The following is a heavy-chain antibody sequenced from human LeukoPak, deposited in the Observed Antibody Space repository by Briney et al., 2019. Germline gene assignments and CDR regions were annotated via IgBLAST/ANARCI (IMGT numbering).Heavy chain of an antibody. J-gene: IGHJ6*03. CDR1: GGSISSYY. V-gene: IGHV4-59*01. D-gene: IGHD4-17*01. CDR3: ARGQDYGADYYYYMDV. CDR2: IYYSGST. Sequence: PSETLSLTCTVSGGSISSYYWSWIRQPPGKGLEWIGYIYYSGSTNYNPSLKSRVTISVDTSKNQFSLKLSSVTAADTAVYYCARGQDYGADYYYYMDVWGKGTTATVSS.